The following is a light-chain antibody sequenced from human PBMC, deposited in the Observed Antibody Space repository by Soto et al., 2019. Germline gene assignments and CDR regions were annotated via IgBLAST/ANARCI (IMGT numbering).Light chain of an antibody. J-gene: IGLJ1*01. CDR1: SSNIGSNY. V-gene: IGLV1-47*01. CDR2: RNN. Sequence: QSVLTQPPSVSGTPGQRVTISCSGSSSNIGSNYVYWYQQLPGTAPRLLMYRNNQRPSGVPDRFSGSRSGTSASLAISGLLSEDDADYYCAAWEDCLSGFYVCGTGTKLTVL. CDR3: AAWEDCLSGFYV.